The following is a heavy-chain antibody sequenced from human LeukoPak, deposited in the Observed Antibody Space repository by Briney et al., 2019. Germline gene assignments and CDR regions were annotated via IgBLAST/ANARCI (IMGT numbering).Heavy chain of an antibody. V-gene: IGHV3-7*01. CDR3: ARDRYCSGGSCYSHWAHYFDY. J-gene: IGHJ4*02. D-gene: IGHD2-15*01. CDR2: IKQDGSEK. Sequence: GGSLRLSCAASGFTFSSYWMSWVRQAPGKGLEWVANIKQDGSEKYYVDSVKGRFTISRDNAKNSLYLQMNSLRAEDTAVYCCARDRYCSGGSCYSHWAHYFDYWGQGTLVTVSS. CDR1: GFTFSSYW.